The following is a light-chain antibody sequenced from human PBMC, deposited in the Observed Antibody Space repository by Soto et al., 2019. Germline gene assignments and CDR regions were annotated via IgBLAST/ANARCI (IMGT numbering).Light chain of an antibody. J-gene: IGKJ1*01. Sequence: EIVMTQPPATLSVSPGERANLSCRASQSVSSNLAWYQQKPGQAPRLLIYGASTRATGIPARFSGSGSGTEFTLTISSLQSEDFAVYYCQQYNNWPPWTFGQGTKVDIK. CDR1: QSVSSN. CDR2: GAS. V-gene: IGKV3-15*01. CDR3: QQYNNWPPWT.